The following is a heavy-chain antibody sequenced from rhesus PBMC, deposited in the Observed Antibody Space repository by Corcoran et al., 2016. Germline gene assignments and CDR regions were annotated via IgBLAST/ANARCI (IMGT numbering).Heavy chain of an antibody. J-gene: IGHJ4*01. CDR1: GFTFSDHY. V-gene: IGHV3-110*02. CDR2: ISSGSCSTT. CDR3: ARLISGSKYDY. D-gene: IGHD3-16*01. Sequence: EVQLVESGGGLVQPGGSLRLSCAASGFTFSDHYLDWVRPAPGKGLEWVSSISSGSCSTTLYPESVKGRFTISRDNAKNTVYLQMNSLRAEDTAVYYCARLISGSKYDYWGQGVLVTVSS.